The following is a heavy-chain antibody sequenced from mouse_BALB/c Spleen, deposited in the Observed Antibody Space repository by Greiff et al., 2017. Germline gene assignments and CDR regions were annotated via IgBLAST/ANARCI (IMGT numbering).Heavy chain of an antibody. J-gene: IGHJ2*01. Sequence: VKLQESGAELAKPGASVKMSCKASGYTFTSYWMHWVKQMPGQGLEWIGYINPSTGYTEYNQKFKDKATLTADKSSSTAYMQLSSLTSEDSAVYYCARDYGSLPYWGQGTTLTVSS. CDR3: ARDYGSLPY. D-gene: IGHD1-2*01. CDR2: INPSTGYT. CDR1: GYTFTSYW. V-gene: IGHV1-7*01.